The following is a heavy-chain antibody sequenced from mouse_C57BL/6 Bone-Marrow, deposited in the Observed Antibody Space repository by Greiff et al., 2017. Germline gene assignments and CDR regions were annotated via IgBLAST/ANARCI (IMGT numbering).Heavy chain of an antibody. J-gene: IGHJ2*01. Sequence: EVKLMESGGDLVKPGGSLKLSCAASGFTFSSYGMSWVRQTPDKRLAWVATISSGGSYTYYPDSVKGRFTISRDNAKNTLYLQMSSLKAEDTAMYYCARRGFPDYWGQGTTLTVSS. CDR1: GFTFSSYG. CDR2: ISSGGSYT. V-gene: IGHV5-6*02. CDR3: ARRGFPDY.